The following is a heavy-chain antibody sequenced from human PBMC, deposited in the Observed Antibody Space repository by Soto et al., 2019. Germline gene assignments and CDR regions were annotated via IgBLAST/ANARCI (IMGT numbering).Heavy chain of an antibody. D-gene: IGHD2-15*01. CDR3: AREVVVVVAATPQQYYFDY. CDR1: GGSISSTSYY. J-gene: IGHJ4*02. CDR2: IYYSGST. Sequence: SETLSLTCTVSGGSISSTSYYWSWIRQPPGKGLEWIGYIYYSGSTYYNPSLKSRVTISVDTSKNQFSLKLSSVTAADTAVYYCAREVVVVVAATPQQYYFDYWGQGTLVTVSS. V-gene: IGHV4-30-4*01.